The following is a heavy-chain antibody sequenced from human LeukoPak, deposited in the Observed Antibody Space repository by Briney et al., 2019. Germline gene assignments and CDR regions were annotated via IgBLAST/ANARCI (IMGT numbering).Heavy chain of an antibody. CDR1: GFTFSSYE. V-gene: IGHV3-48*03. D-gene: IGHD1-26*01. Sequence: GGSLRLSCAASGFTFSSYEMNWVRQAPGKGLEWVSYISSSGSTRYYADSGKGRFTISRDNAKNSLYLQMNSLTTEDTAVYYCAKARLYSGSASLDYWGQGTLVTVSS. CDR3: AKARLYSGSASLDY. CDR2: ISSSGSTR. J-gene: IGHJ4*02.